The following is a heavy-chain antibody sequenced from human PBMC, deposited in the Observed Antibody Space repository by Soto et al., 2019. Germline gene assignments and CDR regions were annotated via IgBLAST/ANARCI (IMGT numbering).Heavy chain of an antibody. J-gene: IGHJ4*02. D-gene: IGHD2-15*01. Sequence: SETLSLTCTVSGASITSDGYYWSWIRQHPGKGLEWIGYIYYSGTTYYSPSLKSRATISVDTSKSQFSLRLSSVTAADTAVYYCARSLSGPYGGSYEYWGPGTLVPVSP. V-gene: IGHV4-31*03. CDR3: ARSLSGPYGGSYEY. CDR2: IYYSGTT. CDR1: GASITSDGYY.